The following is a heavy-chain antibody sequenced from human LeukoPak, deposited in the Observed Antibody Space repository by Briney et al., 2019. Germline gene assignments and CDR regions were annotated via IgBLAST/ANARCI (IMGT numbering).Heavy chain of an antibody. D-gene: IGHD3-22*01. CDR3: ARDLDDSSGYPYNWFDP. V-gene: IGHV1-2*02. CDR1: GFTFSSYG. Sequence: GGTLRLSCAASGFTFSSYGMHWVRQAPGQGLEWMGWINPNSGGTNYAQKFQGRVAMTRDTSISTAYMELSRLRSDDTAVYYCARDLDDSSGYPYNWFDPWGQGTLVTVSS. CDR2: INPNSGGT. J-gene: IGHJ5*02.